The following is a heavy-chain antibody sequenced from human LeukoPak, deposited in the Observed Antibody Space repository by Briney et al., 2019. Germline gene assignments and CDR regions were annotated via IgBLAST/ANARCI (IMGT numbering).Heavy chain of an antibody. CDR1: GYTFTGYY. Sequence: ASVKVSCKASGYTFTGYYMHWVRQAPGQGLEWMGWINPNSGGTNYAQKFQGRVTMTRDTSISIAYMELSRLRSDDTAVYYCARDLGGATVDWFDPWGQGTLVTVSS. V-gene: IGHV1-2*02. J-gene: IGHJ5*02. CDR3: ARDLGGATVDWFDP. CDR2: INPNSGGT. D-gene: IGHD1-26*01.